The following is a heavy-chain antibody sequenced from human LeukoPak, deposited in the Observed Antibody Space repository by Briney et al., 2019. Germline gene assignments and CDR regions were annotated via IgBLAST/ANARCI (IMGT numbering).Heavy chain of an antibody. J-gene: IGHJ3*02. Sequence: PGGSLRLSCAASGFTFSNYVMSWVRQAPGKGLEWVSSISSSSSYIYYADSVKGRFTISRDNAKNSLYLQMNSLRAEDTAVYYCARGGTGALYADDAFDIWGQGTMVTVSS. CDR1: GFTFSNYV. CDR3: ARGGTGALYADDAFDI. CDR2: ISSSSSYI. D-gene: IGHD2-8*02. V-gene: IGHV3-21*01.